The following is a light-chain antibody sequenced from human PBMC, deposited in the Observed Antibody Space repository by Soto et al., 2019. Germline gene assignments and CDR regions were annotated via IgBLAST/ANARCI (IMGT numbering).Light chain of an antibody. CDR2: GAS. CDR1: QSVSSRY. J-gene: IGKJ1*01. CDR3: QQYNKWPRT. V-gene: IGKV3D-15*01. Sequence: EIVLTQSPGTLPLSPGDTATLSCTDSQSVSSRYLGWYQQRPGQAPRLLIYGASSRATGIPARFGGSGSATDFTLTISSLQSQDFAVYYCQQYNKWPRTFGQGTKVDIK.